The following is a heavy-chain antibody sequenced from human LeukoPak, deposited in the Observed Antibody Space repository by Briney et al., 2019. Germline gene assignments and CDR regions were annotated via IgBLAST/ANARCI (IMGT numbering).Heavy chain of an antibody. J-gene: IGHJ4*02. D-gene: IGHD1-1*01. CDR2: ITPDGSGK. CDR1: GFSTRDYW. Sequence: PGGSLRLSCVASGFSTRDYWMSLVRQAPGKGLEWVADITPDGSGKTYVDSVKGRFTISRDNAKQSLYLQMDTLTAGDTAVYYCVMSWIRQQRDSWGQGTLVTVSS. V-gene: IGHV3-7*01. CDR3: VMSWIRQQRDS.